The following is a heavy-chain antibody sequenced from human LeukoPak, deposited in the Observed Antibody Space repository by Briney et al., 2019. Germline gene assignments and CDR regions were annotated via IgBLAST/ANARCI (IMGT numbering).Heavy chain of an antibody. CDR3: ARVGYNSGWYEY. J-gene: IGHJ4*02. CDR1: GFTVSSNY. D-gene: IGHD6-19*01. Sequence: GGSLRLSCAASGFTVSSNYMAWVRQAPGKGLEFVANIWEDGTNIHYADSVKGRFTISRDNSKNTLYLQMNSLRAEDTAVYFCARVGYNSGWYEYWGQGTLVTVSS. CDR2: IWEDGTNI. V-gene: IGHV3-33*08.